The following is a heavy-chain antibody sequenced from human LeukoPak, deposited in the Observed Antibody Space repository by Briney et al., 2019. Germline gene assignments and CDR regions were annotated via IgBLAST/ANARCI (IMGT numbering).Heavy chain of an antibody. J-gene: IGHJ4*02. Sequence: PSETLSLTCTVSGGSFSSHYWSWIRQPPGKGLEWIGYINYSGTTNYNPSLKSRVTLSVDTSKNQFSLRLTSVTAADTAVYYCARGPEGSGIYIFDYWGQGTLVIVSS. V-gene: IGHV4-59*11. CDR2: INYSGTT. CDR1: GGSFSSHY. CDR3: ARGPEGSGIYIFDY. D-gene: IGHD3-10*01.